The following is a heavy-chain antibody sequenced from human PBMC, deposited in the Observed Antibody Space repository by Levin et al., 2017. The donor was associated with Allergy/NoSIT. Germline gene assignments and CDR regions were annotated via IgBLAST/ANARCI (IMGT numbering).Heavy chain of an antibody. CDR2: ISYDESNK. V-gene: IGHV3-30*03. J-gene: IGHJ4*02. Sequence: GESLKISCAASGFTFSNYAMHWVRQAPGKGLEWVALISYDESNKYYADFVKGRFTISRDNSKNTLYLQMNSLRPEDTAVYYCVVVDYDFWSGYSFDLFDFWGQGTLVTVSS. CDR1: GFTFSNYA. D-gene: IGHD3-3*01. CDR3: VVVDYDFWSGYSFDLFDF.